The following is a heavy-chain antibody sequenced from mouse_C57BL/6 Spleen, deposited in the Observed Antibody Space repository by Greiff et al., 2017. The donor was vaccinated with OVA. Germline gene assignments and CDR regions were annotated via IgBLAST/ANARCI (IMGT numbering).Heavy chain of an antibody. CDR1: GYTFTSYW. V-gene: IGHV1-64*01. CDR3: AKDSSGYVGD. J-gene: IGHJ2*01. Sequence: QVQLQQPGAELVKPGASVKLSCKASGYTFTSYWMHWVKQRPGQGLEWIGMIHPNSGSTNYNEKFKSKATLTVDKSSSTAYMQLSSLTSEDCAVYYCAKDSSGYVGDWGQGTTLTVSS. CDR2: IHPNSGST. D-gene: IGHD3-2*02.